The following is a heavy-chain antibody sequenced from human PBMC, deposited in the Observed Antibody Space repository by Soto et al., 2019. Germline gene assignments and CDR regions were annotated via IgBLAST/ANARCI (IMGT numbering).Heavy chain of an antibody. CDR2: ISGSGGST. Sequence: EVQLLESGGGLVQPGGSLRLSCAASGFTFSSYAMSWVRQAPGKGLEWVSAISGSGGSTYYADSVKGRFTTSRDNSKNTLYLQMNSLRAEDTAVYYCAKDLSFYYCGGDCSDPWGQGTLVTVSS. V-gene: IGHV3-23*01. J-gene: IGHJ5*02. CDR1: GFTFSSYA. CDR3: AKDLSFYYCGGDCSDP. D-gene: IGHD2-21*02.